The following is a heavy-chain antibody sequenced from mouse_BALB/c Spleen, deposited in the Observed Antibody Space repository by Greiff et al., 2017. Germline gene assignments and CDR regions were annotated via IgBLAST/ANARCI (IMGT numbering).Heavy chain of an antibody. CDR3: ARNPRRDWYFDV. V-gene: IGHV1-39*01. CDR2: IDPYYGGT. CDR1: GYSFTGYN. J-gene: IGHJ1*01. Sequence: EVKLMESGPELEKPGASVKISCKASGYSFTGYNMNWVKQSNGKSLEWIGNIDPYYGGTSYNQKFKGKATLTVDKSSSTAYMQLKSLTSEDSAVYYCARNPRRDWYFDVWGAGTTVTVSS.